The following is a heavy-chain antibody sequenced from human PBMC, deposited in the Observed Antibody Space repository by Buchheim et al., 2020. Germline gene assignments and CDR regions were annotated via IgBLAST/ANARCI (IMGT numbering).Heavy chain of an antibody. CDR3: ARVACKGVYSSGCHRTFDY. D-gene: IGHD6-19*01. J-gene: IGHJ4*02. CDR2: ISYDGSNK. Sequence: QVQLVESGGGVVQPGRSLRLSCAASGFTFSSYAMHWVRQAPGKGLEWVAVISYDGSNKYYADSVKGRFTISRDNSKNTTYLQMNSLRAEDTAVYYCARVACKGVYSSGCHRTFDYWGQGTL. CDR1: GFTFSSYA. V-gene: IGHV3-30-3*01.